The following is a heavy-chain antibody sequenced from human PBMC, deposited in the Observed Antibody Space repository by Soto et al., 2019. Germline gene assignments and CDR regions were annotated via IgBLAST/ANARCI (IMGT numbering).Heavy chain of an antibody. V-gene: IGHV1-2*02. CDR1: GYTFTGYY. CDR2: INPNSGDT. D-gene: IGHD2-2*01. J-gene: IGHJ4*02. Sequence: ASVKVSCKTSGYTFTGYYMHWVRQTPGQGLEWTGWINPNSGDTHYAQKFQGRVTMTRDTSISTAYVELSRLRSGDTAMYYCTREANYCSSTSCHIDYWGQGTLVTVSS. CDR3: TREANYCSSTSCHIDY.